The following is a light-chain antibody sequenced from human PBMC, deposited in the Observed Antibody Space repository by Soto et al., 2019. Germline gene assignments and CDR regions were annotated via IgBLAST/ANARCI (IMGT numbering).Light chain of an antibody. CDR2: DAS. CDR3: RQYDNLLFT. J-gene: IGKJ4*01. Sequence: IQKTQYPSSLSESVEVRVRITCQASQDISHYLNWDQQKPGKAPTLLIYDASNLETGVPFCFSGGEYATDVTCTISRPQPEANATYYCRQYDNLLFTFGGGTKVDIK. V-gene: IGKV1-33*01. CDR1: QDISHY.